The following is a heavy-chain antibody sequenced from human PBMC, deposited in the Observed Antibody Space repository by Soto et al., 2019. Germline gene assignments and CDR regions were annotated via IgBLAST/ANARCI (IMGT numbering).Heavy chain of an antibody. J-gene: IGHJ4*02. CDR2: VYYSGST. D-gene: IGHD2-2*02. Sequence: SETLSLTCTVSGGSVSSSSYYWGWVRQPPGKGLEWLGSVYYSGSTDYNPSLESRVTISVDKSTHRFSLKLMSLSAADTAGYYSWRLEGPATIPYYVGYLGQGALDTLSS. CDR1: GGSVSSSSYY. V-gene: IGHV4-39*01. CDR3: WRLEGPATIPYYVGY.